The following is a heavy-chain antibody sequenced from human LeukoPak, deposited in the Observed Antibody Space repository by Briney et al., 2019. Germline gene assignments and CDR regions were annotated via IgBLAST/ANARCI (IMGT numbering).Heavy chain of an antibody. CDR2: IGSSSSYI. J-gene: IGHJ3*02. Sequence: GGSLRLSCAASGFTFSSYSMNWVRQAPGKGLEWGSSIGSSSSYIYYADSVKGRFTISRDNAKNSLYLQMNSLRAEDTAVYYCARSDVLRYFDWSWDAFDIWGQGTMVTVSS. CDR3: ARSDVLRYFDWSWDAFDI. CDR1: GFTFSSYS. D-gene: IGHD3-9*01. V-gene: IGHV3-21*01.